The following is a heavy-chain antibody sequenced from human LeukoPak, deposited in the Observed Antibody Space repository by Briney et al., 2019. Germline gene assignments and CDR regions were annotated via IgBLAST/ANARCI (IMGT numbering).Heavy chain of an antibody. Sequence: SETLSLTCTVSGGSISSSSYYWGWIRQPPGKGLEWIGSIYYSGSTYYNPSLKSRVTISVDTSKNQFSLKLSSVTAADTAVYYCARESEIRGAYYYDSSGYPDYWGQGTPVTVSS. CDR2: IYYSGST. D-gene: IGHD3-22*01. V-gene: IGHV4-39*07. J-gene: IGHJ4*02. CDR1: GGSISSSSYY. CDR3: ARESEIRGAYYYDSSGYPDY.